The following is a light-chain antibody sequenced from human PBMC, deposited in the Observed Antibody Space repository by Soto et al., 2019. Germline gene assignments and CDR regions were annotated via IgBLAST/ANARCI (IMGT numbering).Light chain of an antibody. J-gene: IGLJ1*01. V-gene: IGLV3-21*02. CDR3: QLWDSITDRYV. CDR2: DNS. Sequence: SYELTQPPSVSVAPGQTATVTCGGNTLGRNSVHWCQQKSGQAPVLVVYDNSDRPSGIPERFSGSNSGNTATLTISRVEAGDEADYYCQLWDSITDRYVFGTGTKVTVL. CDR1: TLGRNS.